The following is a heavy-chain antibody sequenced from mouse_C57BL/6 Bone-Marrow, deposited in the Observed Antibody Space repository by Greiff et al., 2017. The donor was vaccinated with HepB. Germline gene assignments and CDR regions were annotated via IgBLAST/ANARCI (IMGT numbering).Heavy chain of an antibody. V-gene: IGHV1-54*01. D-gene: IGHD1-1*01. CDR2: INPGSGGT. CDR3: ARSADYYYGSSYGYFDV. Sequence: VQLQESGAELVRPGTSVKVSCKASGYAFTNYLIEWVKQRPGQGLEWIGVINPGSGGTNYNEKFKGKATLTADKSSSTAYMQLSSLTSEDSAVYFCARSADYYYGSSYGYFDVWGTGTTVTVSS. J-gene: IGHJ1*03. CDR1: GYAFTNYL.